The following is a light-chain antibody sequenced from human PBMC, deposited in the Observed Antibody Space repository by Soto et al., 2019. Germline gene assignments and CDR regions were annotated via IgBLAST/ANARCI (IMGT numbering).Light chain of an antibody. CDR1: QGISSY. CDR2: AAS. CDR3: QQHYSYPRT. J-gene: IGKJ4*01. Sequence: AIRMTQSPSSLSASTGDRVTITCRASQGISSYLAWYQQKPGKAPKLLIYAASTLQSGVPSRFSGSGSGTDFTLTISCLQSEDFATYYCQQHYSYPRTFGGGTKVEIK. V-gene: IGKV1-8*01.